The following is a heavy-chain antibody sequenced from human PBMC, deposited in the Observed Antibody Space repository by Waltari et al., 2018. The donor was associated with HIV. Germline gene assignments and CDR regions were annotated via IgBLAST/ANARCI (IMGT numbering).Heavy chain of an antibody. CDR3: ARHSASFSPGDY. J-gene: IGHJ4*01. CDR2: IYPSTSET. Sequence: LLQSGPEIKKTGDSLKISCEGSGFTFNNHWIAWVRQGPGSGLEWMGVIYPSTSETRYSPGFQVQVSMSVDTSIDVAFLQWNRLSVSDTATYYCARHSASFSPGDYWGQGTLVTVFS. V-gene: IGHV5-51*01. CDR1: GFTFNNHW. D-gene: IGHD1-26*01.